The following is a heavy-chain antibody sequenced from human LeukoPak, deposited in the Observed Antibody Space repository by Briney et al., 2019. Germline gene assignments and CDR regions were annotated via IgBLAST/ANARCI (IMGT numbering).Heavy chain of an antibody. V-gene: IGHV4-34*01. CDR3: ARTVPAPRYYYYGMDV. Sequence: SETLSLTCAVYGGSFSGYYWSWIRQPPGKGLKWIGEINHSGSTNYNPSLKSRVTISVDTSKNQFSLKLSSVTAADTAVYYCARTVPAPRYYYYGMDVWGQGTTVTVSS. J-gene: IGHJ6*02. CDR2: INHSGST. D-gene: IGHD2-2*01. CDR1: GGSFSGYY.